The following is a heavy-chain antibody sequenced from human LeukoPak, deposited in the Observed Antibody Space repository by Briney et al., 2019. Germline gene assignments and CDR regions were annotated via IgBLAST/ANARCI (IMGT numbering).Heavy chain of an antibody. Sequence: GGSLRLSCAASGFPFGSHGMYWVRQTPDKGLQWVAYLRKDATYSNDADSVRGRFTISRDNSKNALDLQMSSLRVEDTAVYYCASGGPTSGTLDYWGQGTLVTVSS. D-gene: IGHD1-26*01. CDR1: GFPFGSHG. CDR3: ASGGPTSGTLDY. J-gene: IGHJ4*02. CDR2: LRKDATYS. V-gene: IGHV3-30*02.